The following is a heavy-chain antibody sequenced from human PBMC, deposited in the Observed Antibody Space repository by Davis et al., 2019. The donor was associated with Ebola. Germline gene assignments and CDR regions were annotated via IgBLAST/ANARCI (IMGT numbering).Heavy chain of an antibody. V-gene: IGHV3-21*01. CDR3: ARAAVLMVYANWYFDL. J-gene: IGHJ2*01. CDR2: ISSSSSYI. D-gene: IGHD2-8*01. Sequence: GESLKISCAASGFTFSSYSMNWVRQAPGKGLEWVSSISSSSSYIYYADSVKGRFTISRDNAKNSLYLQMNSLRAEDTAVYYCARAAVLMVYANWYFDLWGRGTLVTVSS. CDR1: GFTFSSYS.